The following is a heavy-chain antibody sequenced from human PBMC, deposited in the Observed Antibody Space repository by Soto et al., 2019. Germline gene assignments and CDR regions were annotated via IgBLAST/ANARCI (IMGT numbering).Heavy chain of an antibody. V-gene: IGHV3-30*18. CDR3: AKGVVREPAYFDS. D-gene: IGHD3-10*01. Sequence: GGSMRLSCAVCGFTFNAFAMYWVLQDPGKGLEWVALISYDGRNEDYAESVRGRFTISRDNSKNTLYLDMDRLSAEDSAVYFCAKGVVREPAYFDSWGQGTLVTVSS. J-gene: IGHJ4*02. CDR1: GFTFNAFA. CDR2: ISYDGRNE.